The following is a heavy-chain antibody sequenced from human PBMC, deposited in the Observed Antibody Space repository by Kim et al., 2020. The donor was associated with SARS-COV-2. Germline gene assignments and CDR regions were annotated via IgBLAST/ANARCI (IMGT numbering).Heavy chain of an antibody. V-gene: IGHV4-59*01. Sequence: SETLSLTCTVSGGSISSYYWSWIRQPPGKGLEWIGYIYYSGSTNYNPSLKSRVTISVDTSKNQFSLKLSSVTAADTAVYYCARGIGYGSGIDYWGQGTLVTVSS. D-gene: IGHD3-10*01. CDR3: ARGIGYGSGIDY. CDR2: IYYSGST. CDR1: GGSISSYY. J-gene: IGHJ4*02.